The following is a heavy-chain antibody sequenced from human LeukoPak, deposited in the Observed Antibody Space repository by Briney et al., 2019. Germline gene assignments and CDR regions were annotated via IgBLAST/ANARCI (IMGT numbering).Heavy chain of an antibody. CDR1: GFTFDDYA. CDR2: ISWNSGSI. V-gene: IGHV3-9*01. D-gene: IGHD2-15*01. Sequence: PGRTLRLSCAASGFTFDDYAMHWVRQAPGKGLEWVSGISWNSGSIGYADSVKGRFTISRDNAKNSLYLQMNSLRAEDTALYYCAKGGYCSGGSCYYDYWGQGTLVTVSS. CDR3: AKGGYCSGGSCYYDY. J-gene: IGHJ4*02.